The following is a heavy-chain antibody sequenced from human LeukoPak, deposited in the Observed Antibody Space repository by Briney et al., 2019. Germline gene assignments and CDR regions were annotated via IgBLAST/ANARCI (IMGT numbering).Heavy chain of an antibody. CDR1: GYTFTGYY. J-gene: IGHJ4*02. Sequence: PAASVKVSCKASGYTFTGYYMHWVRQAPGQGLEWMGWISAYNGNTNYAQKLQGRVTMTTDTSTSTAYMELRSLRSDDTAVYYCARDPQLRFLAYDYWGQGTLVTVSS. CDR3: ARDPQLRFLAYDY. V-gene: IGHV1-18*04. CDR2: ISAYNGNT. D-gene: IGHD3-3*01.